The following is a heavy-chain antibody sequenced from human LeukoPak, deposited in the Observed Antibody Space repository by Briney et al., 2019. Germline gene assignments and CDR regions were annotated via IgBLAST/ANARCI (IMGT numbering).Heavy chain of an antibody. D-gene: IGHD3-9*01. CDR2: IKSKTDGGTT. Sequence: GGSLRLSCAASGFTFSNAWMSWVRQAPGKGLEWVGRIKSKTDGGTTDYAAPVKGRFTISRDDSRNTLYLQMNSLKTEDAAVYDFTTGVLRYFVNRDYWGQGTLVTVSS. CDR3: TTGVLRYFVNRDY. CDR1: GFTFSNAW. J-gene: IGHJ4*02. V-gene: IGHV3-15*01.